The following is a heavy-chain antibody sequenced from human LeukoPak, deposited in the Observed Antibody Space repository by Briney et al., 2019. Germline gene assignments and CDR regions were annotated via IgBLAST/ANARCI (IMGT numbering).Heavy chain of an antibody. CDR1: GGSISSYY. CDR3: ASQPSVESSGRPFDY. CDR2: ICTSGST. D-gene: IGHD3-22*01. Sequence: SETLSLTCTVSGGSISSYYWSWIRQPPGKGLEWIGRICTSGSTNYNPSLKSRITMSVDTSKNQFSLKLSSVTAADTAVYYCASQPSVESSGRPFDYWGQGTLVTVSS. J-gene: IGHJ4*02. V-gene: IGHV4-4*07.